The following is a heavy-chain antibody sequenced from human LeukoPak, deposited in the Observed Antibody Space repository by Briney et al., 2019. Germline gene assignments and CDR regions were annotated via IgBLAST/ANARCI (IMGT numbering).Heavy chain of an antibody. CDR3: ARLVRGVQYNWFDP. D-gene: IGHD3-10*01. V-gene: IGHV3-74*01. J-gene: IGHJ5*02. Sequence: PGGSLRLSCAASGFTFSSYWMHWVRHAPGKGLVWVSRINSDGSSTSCADSVKGRFTISRDNAKNTPYLQMNSLRAEDTAVYYCARLVRGVQYNWFDPWGQGTLVTVSS. CDR2: INSDGSST. CDR1: GFTFSSYW.